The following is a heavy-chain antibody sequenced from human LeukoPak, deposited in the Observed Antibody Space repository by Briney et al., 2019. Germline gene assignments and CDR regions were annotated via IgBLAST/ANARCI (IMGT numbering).Heavy chain of an antibody. CDR1: GGSFSGYY. CDR3: ARRGSVLSPATFDP. CDR2: INHSGST. D-gene: IGHD3-16*01. V-gene: IGHV4-34*01. Sequence: KASETLSLTCAVYGGSFSGYYWSWIRQPPGKGLEWIGEINHSGSTNYNPSLKSRVTISVDTSKNQFSLKLSSVTAADTAVYYCARRGSVLSPATFDPWGQGTLVTVSS. J-gene: IGHJ5*02.